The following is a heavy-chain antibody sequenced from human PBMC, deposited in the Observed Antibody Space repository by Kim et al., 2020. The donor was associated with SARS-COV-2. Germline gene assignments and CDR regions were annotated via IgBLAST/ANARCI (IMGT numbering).Heavy chain of an antibody. CDR1: GLTFSSAW. D-gene: IGHD5-12*01. J-gene: IGHJ4*02. Sequence: GGSLRLSYAASGLTFSSAWMTWLRQAPGKGLEWVANINRDGSKENYVDSVKGRFTISRDNAKSSVFLQMYNLRAEDTAVFYCARDIDESGYDRNDYWGQG. CDR2: INRDGSKE. CDR3: ARDIDESGYDRNDY. V-gene: IGHV3-7*01.